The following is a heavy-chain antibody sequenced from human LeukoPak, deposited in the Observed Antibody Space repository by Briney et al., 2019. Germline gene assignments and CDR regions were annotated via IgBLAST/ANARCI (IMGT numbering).Heavy chain of an antibody. V-gene: IGHV4-34*01. CDR3: EAAGTSSSY. J-gene: IGHJ4*02. Sequence: SETLSLTCAVYGGSFSGYYWSLIRQPPGKGLEWIGEINHSGGTNYNPSLKSRVTISVDTSKNQFSLKLSSVTAADTAVYYCEAAGTSSSYWGQGTLVTVSS. CDR2: INHSGGT. D-gene: IGHD6-13*01. CDR1: GGSFSGYY.